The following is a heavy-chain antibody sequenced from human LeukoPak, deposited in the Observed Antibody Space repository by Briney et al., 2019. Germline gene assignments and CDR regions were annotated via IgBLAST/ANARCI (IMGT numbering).Heavy chain of an antibody. CDR2: IYSGGDT. V-gene: IGHV3-66*01. CDR3: AKERSLEIAVAGTVFDY. D-gene: IGHD6-19*01. J-gene: IGHJ4*02. Sequence: GGSLRLSCAASGFTVSSNYMGWVRQAPGKGLEWVSVIYSGGDTYYADSVKGRFTISRDNSKNMIYLEMSSLKAEDTAVYYCAKERSLEIAVAGTVFDYWGQGTLVTVSS. CDR1: GFTVSSNY.